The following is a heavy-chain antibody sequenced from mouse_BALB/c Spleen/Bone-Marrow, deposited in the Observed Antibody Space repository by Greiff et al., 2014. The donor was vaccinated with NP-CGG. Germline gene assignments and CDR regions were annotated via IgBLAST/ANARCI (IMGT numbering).Heavy chain of an antibody. CDR1: GFTFSDYY. CDR3: ARGSLFYAMDY. J-gene: IGHJ4*01. Sequence: EVMLVESGGGLVQPGGSLKLSCATSGFTFSDYYMYWVRQTPEKRLEWVAYISNGGGSTYYPDTVKGRFTISRDNAKNTLYLQMSRPKSEDTAMYYCARGSLFYAMDYWGQGTSVTVSS. D-gene: IGHD6-1*01. CDR2: ISNGGGST. V-gene: IGHV5-12*02.